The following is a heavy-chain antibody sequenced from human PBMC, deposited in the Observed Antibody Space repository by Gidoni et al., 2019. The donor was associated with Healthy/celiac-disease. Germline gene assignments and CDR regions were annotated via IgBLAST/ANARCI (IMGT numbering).Heavy chain of an antibody. D-gene: IGHD3-22*01. CDR2: ISAYNGNT. Sequence: GPQWMGWISAYNGNTNYAQKLQGRVTMTTDTSTSTAYMELRSLRSDDTAVYYCARAYDSSGYYPPRYYGMDVWGQGTTVTVSS. CDR3: ARAYDSSGYYPPRYYGMDV. V-gene: IGHV1-18*01. J-gene: IGHJ6*02.